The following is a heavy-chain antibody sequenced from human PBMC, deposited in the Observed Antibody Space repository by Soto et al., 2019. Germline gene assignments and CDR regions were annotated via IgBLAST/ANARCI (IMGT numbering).Heavy chain of an antibody. V-gene: IGHV3-30-3*01. D-gene: IGHD6-19*01. Sequence: GGSLRLSCAASGFTFSSYAMHWVRQAPGKGLEWVAVISYDGSNKYYADSVKGRFTISRDNSKNTLYLQRNSLRAEDTAVYYCARDRLGPNYYYYYGMDVWGQGTTVTVSS. J-gene: IGHJ6*02. CDR2: ISYDGSNK. CDR1: GFTFSSYA. CDR3: ARDRLGPNYYYYYGMDV.